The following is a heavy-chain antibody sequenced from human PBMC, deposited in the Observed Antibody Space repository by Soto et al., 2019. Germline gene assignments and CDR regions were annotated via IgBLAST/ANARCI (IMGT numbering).Heavy chain of an antibody. CDR1: GFSLSNARMG. CDR3: ARIVIYGSGSYWYYFDY. J-gene: IGHJ4*02. D-gene: IGHD3-10*01. Sequence: QVTLKESGPVLVKPTETLTLTCTVSGFSLSNARMGVSWIRQPPGKALEWLAHIFSNDEKSYSTSLKSRLTISKDTSKSQVVLTMTNMDPVDTATYYCARIVIYGSGSYWYYFDYWGQGTLVTVSS. V-gene: IGHV2-26*01. CDR2: IFSNDEK.